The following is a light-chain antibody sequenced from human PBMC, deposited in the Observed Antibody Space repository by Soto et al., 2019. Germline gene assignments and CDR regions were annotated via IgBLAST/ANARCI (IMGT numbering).Light chain of an antibody. J-gene: IGKJ4*01. V-gene: IGKV1-39*01. CDR2: HSS. CDR1: QSVSTS. Sequence: DIQMTQSPSSLSASVGARVTITCRASQSVSTSVNWYQQLGGKAPKLLIQHSSTLQSGVPSRFSGSGSGTVFTLTISSLQPEDCATYYCQQTFNNRLSFGGGTKVEIK. CDR3: QQTFNNRLS.